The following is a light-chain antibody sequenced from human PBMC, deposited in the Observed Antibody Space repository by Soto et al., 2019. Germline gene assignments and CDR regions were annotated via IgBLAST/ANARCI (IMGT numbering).Light chain of an antibody. CDR2: DVT. Sequence: QSALTQPASVYGSPGQSITISCTGTSSDVGGYDHVSWYQQHPGKAPKLIIYDVTVRPSGISPRFSGSKSDNTASLAVSGLQPEGEADYYCSSYTNKDTLLFGGGTKVTVL. CDR1: SSDVGGYDH. J-gene: IGLJ3*02. V-gene: IGLV2-14*03. CDR3: SSYTNKDTLL.